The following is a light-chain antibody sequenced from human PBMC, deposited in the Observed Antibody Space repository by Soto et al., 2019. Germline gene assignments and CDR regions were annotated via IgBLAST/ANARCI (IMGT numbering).Light chain of an antibody. Sequence: EIVLTQSPGTLSLSPGERATLSCRASQSVSSSYLAWYQQKPGQAPRLLIYGASSRATGIPDRFSGSESGTDFTLTISRLEPEDFAVYYYQQYGSSPITIGQGTRLEIK. J-gene: IGKJ5*01. CDR1: QSVSSSY. V-gene: IGKV3-20*01. CDR3: QQYGSSPIT. CDR2: GAS.